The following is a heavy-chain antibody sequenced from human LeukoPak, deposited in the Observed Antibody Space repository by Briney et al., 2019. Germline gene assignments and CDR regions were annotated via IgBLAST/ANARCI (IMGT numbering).Heavy chain of an antibody. CDR3: AKVGDYRYFDWLLNDY. V-gene: IGHV3-23*01. Sequence: PGGSLRLSCAASGFTFSSYAMSRVRQAPGKGLEWVSAISGSGGSTYYAGSVKGRFTISRDNSKNTLYLQMNSLRAEDTAVYYCAKVGDYRYFDWLLNDYWGQGTLVTVSS. CDR1: GFTFSSYA. J-gene: IGHJ4*02. CDR2: ISGSGGST. D-gene: IGHD3-9*01.